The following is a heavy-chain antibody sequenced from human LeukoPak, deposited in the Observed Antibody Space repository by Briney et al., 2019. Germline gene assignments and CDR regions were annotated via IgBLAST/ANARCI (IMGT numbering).Heavy chain of an antibody. Sequence: GGSLRLSCSASGFTFSSYAMHWVRQAPGKGLEYVSAISSNGGSTYYADSVKGRFTISRDNSKNTLYLQMSSLRAEDTAVYYCSTSPMITFGGVSPWGQGTLVTVSS. CDR1: GFTFSSYA. CDR3: STSPMITFGGVSP. J-gene: IGHJ5*02. D-gene: IGHD3-16*01. CDR2: ISSNGGST. V-gene: IGHV3-64D*06.